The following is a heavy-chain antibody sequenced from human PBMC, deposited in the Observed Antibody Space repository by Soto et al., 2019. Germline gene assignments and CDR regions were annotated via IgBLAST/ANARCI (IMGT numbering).Heavy chain of an antibody. V-gene: IGHV4-61*01. J-gene: IGHJ4*02. D-gene: IGHD6-19*01. CDR2: IYYSGST. CDR1: VGSVSSGSYY. CDR3: AREVAGTFDY. Sequence: SETLSLTCTVSVGSVSSGSYYWSWIRQPPGKGLEWIGYIYYSGSTNYNPSLKSRVTISVDTSKNQFSLKLSSVTAADTAVYYCAREVAGTFDYWGQGTLVTVSS.